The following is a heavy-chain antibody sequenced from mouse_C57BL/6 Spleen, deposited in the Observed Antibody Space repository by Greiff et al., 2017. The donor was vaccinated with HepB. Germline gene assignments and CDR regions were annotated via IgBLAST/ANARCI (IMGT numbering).Heavy chain of an antibody. CDR3: AWDGYDEGYYFDY. V-gene: IGHV1-80*01. Sequence: VQLQQSGAELVKPGASVKISCKASGYAFSSYWMNWVKQRPGKGLEWIGQIYPGDGDTNYNGKFKGKATLTADKSSSTAYMQLSSLTSEDSAVYVCAWDGYDEGYYFDYWGQGTTLTVSS. CDR2: IYPGDGDT. CDR1: GYAFSSYW. J-gene: IGHJ2*01. D-gene: IGHD2-2*01.